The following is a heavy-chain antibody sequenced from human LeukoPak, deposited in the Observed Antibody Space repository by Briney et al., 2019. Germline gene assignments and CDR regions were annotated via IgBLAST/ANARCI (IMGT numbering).Heavy chain of an antibody. J-gene: IGHJ3*02. CDR3: ARGYCSSTSCSERSAFDI. Sequence: SQTLSLTCAVSGGSISSGGYSWSWIRQPPGKGLEWIGYIYHSGSTYYNPSLKSRVTISVDTSKNQFSLKLSSVTAADTAVYYCARGYCSSTSCSERSAFDIWGQGTMVTVSS. V-gene: IGHV4-30-2*01. CDR2: IYHSGST. D-gene: IGHD2-2*01. CDR1: GGSISSGGYS.